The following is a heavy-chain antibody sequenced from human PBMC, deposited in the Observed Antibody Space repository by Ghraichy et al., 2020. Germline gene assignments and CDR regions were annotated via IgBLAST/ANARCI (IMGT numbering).Heavy chain of an antibody. CDR2: IYYSGST. J-gene: IGHJ5*02. D-gene: IGHD5-18*01. CDR1: GGSISSGGYY. CDR3: ARVLAMALNWFDP. V-gene: IGHV4-31*03. Sequence: SETLSLTCTVSGGSISSGGYYWSWIRQHPGKGLEWIGYIYYSGSTYYNPSLKSRVTISVDTSKNHFSLKLSSVTAADTAVYYCARVLAMALNWFDPWGQGTLVTVSS.